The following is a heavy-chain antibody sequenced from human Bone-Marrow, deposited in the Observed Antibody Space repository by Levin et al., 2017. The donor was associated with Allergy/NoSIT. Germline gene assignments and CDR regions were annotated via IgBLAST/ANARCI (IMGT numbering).Heavy chain of an antibody. V-gene: IGHV6-1*01. J-gene: IGHJ6*02. Sequence: SQTLSLTCAISGDSVSSDSAAWDWIRQSPSRGLEWLGRTYYRSKWYNDYAESVESRITINSDTSKNQFSLHLNSVTPEDTAVYYCTREVRFAVLFHYYGMDVWGQGTTVTVSS. D-gene: IGHD4/OR15-4a*01. CDR3: TREVRFAVLFHYYGMDV. CDR1: GDSVSSDSAA. CDR2: TYYRSKWYN.